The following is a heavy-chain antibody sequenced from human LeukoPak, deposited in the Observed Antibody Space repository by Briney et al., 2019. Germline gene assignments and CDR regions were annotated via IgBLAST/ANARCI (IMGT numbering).Heavy chain of an antibody. CDR1: GFTFDDYS. J-gene: IGHJ6*02. CDR2: ISWDGSST. CDR3: AKSHSRYYGSDHGYYGMDV. Sequence: GGSLRLSCAASGFTFDDYSMHWVRQAPGKGLEWVSLISWDGSSTYYADSVKGRFTISRDNSKNSLYLQMNSLRTEDTALYFCAKSHSRYYGSDHGYYGMDVWGQGTTVTVSS. D-gene: IGHD3-10*01. V-gene: IGHV3-43*01.